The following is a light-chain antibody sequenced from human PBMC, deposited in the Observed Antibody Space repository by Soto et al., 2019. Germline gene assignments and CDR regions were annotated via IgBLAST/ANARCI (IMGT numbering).Light chain of an antibody. Sequence: EIVLTQSPGTLSLSPGQRATLSCRASQRLSASDIAWYQQKPGQAPSLLIFGAYRRATGIPDRISGSGSGTDFTLTISRLEPEDFAVYYCQQYGSSPLTFGGGTKVDIK. J-gene: IGKJ4*01. CDR2: GAY. CDR1: QRLSASD. CDR3: QQYGSSPLT. V-gene: IGKV3-20*01.